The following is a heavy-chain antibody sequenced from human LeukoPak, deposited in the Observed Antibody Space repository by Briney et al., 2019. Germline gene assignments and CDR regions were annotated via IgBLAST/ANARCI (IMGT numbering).Heavy chain of an antibody. Sequence: GGSLRLSCAASGFTFSSYAMHWVRQAPGKGLEWVAVVSYDGSNKYYADSVKGRFTISRDNSKNTLYLQMNSLRSEDTAVYYCARGPLVSMAPQFTIDYWGQGTLVTVSS. CDR3: ARGPLVSMAPQFTIDY. V-gene: IGHV3-30*04. J-gene: IGHJ4*02. CDR1: GFTFSSYA. D-gene: IGHD5-24*01. CDR2: VSYDGSNK.